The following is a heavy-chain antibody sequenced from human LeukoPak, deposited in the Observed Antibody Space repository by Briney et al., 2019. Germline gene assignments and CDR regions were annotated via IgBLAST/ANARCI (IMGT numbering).Heavy chain of an antibody. J-gene: IGHJ6*03. CDR1: GGSISSYY. CDR3: AREAGGWIFWTPEGLTYYYMDV. D-gene: IGHD3-9*01. V-gene: IGHV4-4*07. Sequence: SETLSLTCTVSGGSISSYYWSWIRQPAGKGLEWIGRIYTSGSTNYNPSLKSRVTMSVDTSKNQFSLKLSSVTAADTAVYYCAREAGGWIFWTPEGLTYYYMDVWGKGTTVTISS. CDR2: IYTSGST.